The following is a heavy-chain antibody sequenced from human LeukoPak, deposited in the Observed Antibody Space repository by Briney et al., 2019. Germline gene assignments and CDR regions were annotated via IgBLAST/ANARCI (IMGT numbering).Heavy chain of an antibody. Sequence: PGGSLRLSCAASGFTFSSYAMSWVRQAPGKGLEWVAAITGSGGSTYYADTVKGRFTISRANSKFTRYLQMNCLRAEDTAVYYCAKRELLLDDAFDIWGQGTMVTVSS. CDR1: GFTFSSYA. CDR2: ITGSGGST. D-gene: IGHD3-10*01. J-gene: IGHJ3*02. CDR3: AKRELLLDDAFDI. V-gene: IGHV3-23*01.